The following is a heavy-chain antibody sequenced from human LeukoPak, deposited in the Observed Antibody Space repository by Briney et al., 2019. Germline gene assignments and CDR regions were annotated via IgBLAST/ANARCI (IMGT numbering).Heavy chain of an antibody. CDR3: AREAVAVATPWQEAFDI. D-gene: IGHD4-23*01. V-gene: IGHV4-61*01. J-gene: IGHJ3*02. CDR1: GGSVSSGSYY. Sequence: SETLSLTCTVSGGSVSSGSYYWSWIRQPPGKGLEWIGYIYYSGSTNYNPSLKSRVTISVDTSKNQFSLKLSSVTAADTAVYYCAREAVAVATPWQEAFDIWGQGTMVTVSS. CDR2: IYYSGST.